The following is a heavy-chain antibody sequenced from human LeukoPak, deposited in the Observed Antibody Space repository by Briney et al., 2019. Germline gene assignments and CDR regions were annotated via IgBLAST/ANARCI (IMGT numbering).Heavy chain of an antibody. J-gene: IGHJ6*04. V-gene: IGHV1-2*04. CDR1: GYTFTGYY. CDR2: INPNSGGT. D-gene: IGHD4-17*01. Sequence: ASVKVSCKASGYTFTGYYMLWVRQAPGQGLEWMGWINPNSGGTNYAQKFQGWVTMTRDTSISTAYMELSRLRSDDTAVYYCARAISTTDNYYYYGMDVWGKGTTVTVSS. CDR3: ARAISTTDNYYYYGMDV.